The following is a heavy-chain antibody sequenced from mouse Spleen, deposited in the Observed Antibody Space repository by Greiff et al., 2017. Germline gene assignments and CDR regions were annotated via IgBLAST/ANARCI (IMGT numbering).Heavy chain of an antibody. Sequence: QVQLQQSGAELVRPGASVTLSCKASGYTFTDYEMHWVKQTPVHGLEWIGAIDPETGGTAYNQKFKGKAILTADKSSSTAYMELRSLTSEDSAVYYCTRDYRYDYWYFDVWGAGTTVTVSS. J-gene: IGHJ1*01. V-gene: IGHV1-15*01. CDR1: GYTFTDYE. CDR3: TRDYRYDYWYFDV. CDR2: IDPETGGT. D-gene: IGHD2-14*01.